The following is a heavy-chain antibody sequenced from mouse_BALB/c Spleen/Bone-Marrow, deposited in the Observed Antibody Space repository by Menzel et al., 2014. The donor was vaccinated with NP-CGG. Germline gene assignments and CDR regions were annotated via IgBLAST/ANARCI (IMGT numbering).Heavy chain of an antibody. CDR2: IYPSDNHT. Sequence: QVQLQQSGAELVNPGASVKLSCKASGYTFTNYWINWVRQRPGQGLEWIGNIYPSDNHTQYSQDFKDKATLTVDTSSNTAYMQLSSLTSEDSAVYYCARYDYGFAYWGQGTLVTVSA. V-gene: IGHV1-69*02. J-gene: IGHJ3*01. D-gene: IGHD1-1*01. CDR3: ARYDYGFAY. CDR1: GYTFTNYW.